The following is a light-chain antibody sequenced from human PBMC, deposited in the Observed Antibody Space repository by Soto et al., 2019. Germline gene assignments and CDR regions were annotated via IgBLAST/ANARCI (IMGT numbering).Light chain of an antibody. V-gene: IGLV1-40*01. J-gene: IGLJ2*01. CDR2: GNS. CDR3: QSYDSSLSAVV. CDR1: SSNIGAGYD. Sequence: QSVLTQPPSVSGAPGQRVTISCTGSSSNIGAGYDVHWYQQLPGTAPKLLIYGNSNRPSGVPDRFSGSKSGTSASLAITGLQAEDEADYYGQSYDSSLSAVVFGGGTQLTVL.